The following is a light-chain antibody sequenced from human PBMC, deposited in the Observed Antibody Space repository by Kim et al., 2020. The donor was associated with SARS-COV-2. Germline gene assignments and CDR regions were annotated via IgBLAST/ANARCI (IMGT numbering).Light chain of an antibody. Sequence: GQVVTISCSGSSSNSGSNFVYWYQQLPGTAPKLLIYRNNQRPSGVPDRFSGSKSGTSASLAISGLRSEDEADYYCATWDDSLSGRVFGGGTQLTVL. CDR3: ATWDDSLSGRV. J-gene: IGLJ2*01. CDR1: SSNSGSNF. CDR2: RNN. V-gene: IGLV1-47*01.